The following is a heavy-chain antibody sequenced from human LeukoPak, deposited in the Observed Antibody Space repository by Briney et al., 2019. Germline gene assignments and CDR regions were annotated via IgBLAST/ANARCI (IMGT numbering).Heavy chain of an antibody. CDR3: ARETRILWFGELFKPIDTKFDY. CDR1: GGTFSSYA. J-gene: IGHJ4*02. D-gene: IGHD3-10*01. CDR2: IIPIFGTA. V-gene: IGHV1-69*05. Sequence: SVKVSCKASGGTFSSYAISWVRQAPGQGLEWVGRIIPIFGTANYAQKFQGRVTITTDESTSTAYMELSSLRSEDTAVYYCARETRILWFGELFKPIDTKFDYWGQGTLVTVSS.